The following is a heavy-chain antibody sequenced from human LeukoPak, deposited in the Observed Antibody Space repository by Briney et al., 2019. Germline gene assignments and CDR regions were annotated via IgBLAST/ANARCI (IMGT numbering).Heavy chain of an antibody. V-gene: IGHV1-2*06. Sequence: ASVKVSCRTSRSTFTDYYMHWVRQAPGQGLEWMGRINPNSGGTNYAQNFQGRVTMTRYTSITTAYMELSRLRSDDTAVYYCARGLPTASYYYMDVWGKGTTVTVSS. CDR3: ARGLPTASYYYMDV. J-gene: IGHJ6*03. CDR1: RSTFTDYY. CDR2: INPNSGGT. D-gene: IGHD2-2*01.